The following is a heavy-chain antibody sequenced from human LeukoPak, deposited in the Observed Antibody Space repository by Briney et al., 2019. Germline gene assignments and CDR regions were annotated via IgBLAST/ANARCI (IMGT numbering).Heavy chain of an antibody. J-gene: IGHJ4*02. D-gene: IGHD3-22*01. CDR3: AKDSYYYDSSGYGD. CDR2: ISGSGDRT. CDR1: GFTFNKYA. Sequence: GGSLRLSCAASGFTFNKYAMSWARQAPGKGLEWVSVISGSGDRTYYADSVKGRFTISRDNSKNTLYLQMNSLRAEDTAVYYCAKDSYYYDSSGYGDWGQGTLVTISS. V-gene: IGHV3-23*01.